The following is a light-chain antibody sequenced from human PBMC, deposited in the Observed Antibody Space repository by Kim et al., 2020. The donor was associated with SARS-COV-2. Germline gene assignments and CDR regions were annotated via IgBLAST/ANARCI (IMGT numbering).Light chain of an antibody. V-gene: IGKV3-11*01. Sequence: EIVLTQSPATLSLSPGERATLSCRASQSVSSYFAWYQQKPGQAHRLLIYDASNRATGIPARFSGSGSGTDFTLTISSLEPEDFAVYYCQQRSNWPRTFGQGTKVDIK. J-gene: IGKJ1*01. CDR1: QSVSSY. CDR3: QQRSNWPRT. CDR2: DAS.